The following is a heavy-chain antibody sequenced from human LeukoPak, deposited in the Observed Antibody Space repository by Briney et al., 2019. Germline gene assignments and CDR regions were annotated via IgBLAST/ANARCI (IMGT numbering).Heavy chain of an antibody. D-gene: IGHD2-21*02. CDR3: ARGGGDSHFDL. CDR1: GFTFSSYG. CDR2: ISYDGSNK. V-gene: IGHV3-30*03. Sequence: PGGSLRLSCAASGFTFSSYGMHWVRQAPGKGLEWVAVISYDGSNKYYADSVKGRFTISRDNSKNTLYLQMNSLRAEDTAVYYCARGGGDSHFDLWGRGTLVTVSS. J-gene: IGHJ2*01.